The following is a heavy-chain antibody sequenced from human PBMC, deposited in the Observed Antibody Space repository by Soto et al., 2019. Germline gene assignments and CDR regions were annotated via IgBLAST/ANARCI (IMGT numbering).Heavy chain of an antibody. Sequence: QVQLVQSGPEVKKPGASVRVSCKASGYTFSNYAISSVRQAPGQGLEWMGWISHYNGDTKYAQNLQGSVSMTRVTATSTGYMELRGLRSDVTAVYYCAVDCPVRPATPNSSSDPWCQGTLVTVST. CDR3: AVDCPVRPATPNSSSDP. J-gene: IGHJ5*02. D-gene: IGHD6-6*01. CDR2: ISHYNGDT. CDR1: GYTFSNYA. V-gene: IGHV1-18*01.